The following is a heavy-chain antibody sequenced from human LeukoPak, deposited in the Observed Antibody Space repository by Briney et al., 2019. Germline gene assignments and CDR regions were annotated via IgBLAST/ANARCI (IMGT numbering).Heavy chain of an antibody. CDR1: GYSISSGYY. Sequence: PSETLSLTCTVSGYSISSGYYWGWIRQPPGKGLEWIGSIYHSGSTYYNPSLKSRVTISVDTSKNQFSLKLSSVTAADTAVYYCARAYCSGGSCYLPTFDYWGQGTLVTVSS. V-gene: IGHV4-38-2*02. J-gene: IGHJ4*02. CDR2: IYHSGST. D-gene: IGHD2-15*01. CDR3: ARAYCSGGSCYLPTFDY.